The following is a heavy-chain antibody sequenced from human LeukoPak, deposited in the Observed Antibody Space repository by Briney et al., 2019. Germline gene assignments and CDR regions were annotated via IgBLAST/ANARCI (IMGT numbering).Heavy chain of an antibody. J-gene: IGHJ4*02. Sequence: PETLSLTCTISGDSTNTYFWSWIRQPPGKGLEWIGYIYYTGTTNYNPSLKSRVTISVDTSKNQFSLKLSSVTAADTAVYYCASSHFWRRQFDYWGQGTLVTVSS. V-gene: IGHV4-59*12. CDR1: GDSTNTYF. D-gene: IGHD3-3*02. CDR3: ASSHFWRRQFDY. CDR2: IYYTGTT.